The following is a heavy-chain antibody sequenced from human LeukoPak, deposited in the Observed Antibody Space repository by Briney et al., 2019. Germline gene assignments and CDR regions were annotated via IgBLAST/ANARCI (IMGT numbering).Heavy chain of an antibody. D-gene: IGHD3-22*01. CDR1: GGSISSGDYY. Sequence: SETLSLTCTVSGGSISSGDYYWSWIRQPPGKGLEWIGYIYYSGSTYYNPSLKSRVTISVDTSKNQFSLKLSSVTAADTAVYYCARVAGSGYYYFDYWGQGTLVTVSS. V-gene: IGHV4-30-4*01. CDR3: ARVAGSGYYYFDY. J-gene: IGHJ4*02. CDR2: IYYSGST.